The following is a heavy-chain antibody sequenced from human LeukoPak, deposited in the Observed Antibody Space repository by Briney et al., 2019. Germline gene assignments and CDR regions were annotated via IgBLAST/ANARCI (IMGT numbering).Heavy chain of an antibody. CDR1: GGSISSYY. V-gene: IGHV4-59*01. D-gene: IGHD3-10*01. CDR3: ARVGDYYGLSYYFDY. J-gene: IGHJ4*02. Sequence: SETLSLTCTVSGGSISSYYWSWIRQPPGKGLEWIGYIYYSGSTNYNPSLKSRVTISVDTSKNQFSLKLSSVTAADTAVYYCARVGDYYGLSYYFDYWGQGTLVTVSS. CDR2: IYYSGST.